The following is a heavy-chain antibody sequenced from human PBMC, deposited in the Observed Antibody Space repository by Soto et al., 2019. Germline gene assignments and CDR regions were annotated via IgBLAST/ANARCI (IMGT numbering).Heavy chain of an antibody. CDR3: ARAKRITGDFDS. D-gene: IGHD3-3*01. CDR1: GYSFNDYG. J-gene: IGHJ4*02. Sequence: QVQLEQSGPEVKKPGASLKISCKTSGYSFNDYGVTWMRQAPGQGLGWMGWISGKNAATNYAQELQGRVTMTIDTHTKTVYLEMRSLKSDDTPVYYCARAKRITGDFDSWGQGTLVAVSS. CDR2: ISGKNAAT. V-gene: IGHV1-18*04.